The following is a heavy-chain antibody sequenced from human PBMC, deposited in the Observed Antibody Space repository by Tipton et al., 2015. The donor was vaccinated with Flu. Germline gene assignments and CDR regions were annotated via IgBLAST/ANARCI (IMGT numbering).Heavy chain of an antibody. D-gene: IGHD5-18*01. J-gene: IGHJ4*02. CDR2: VYYIGST. V-gene: IGHV4-59*08. CDR3: ARGRGYSYGYYPS. CDR1: GGSMNDYY. Sequence: TLSLTCTVSGGSMNDYYWSWIRQPPGKGLEWIGFVYYIGSTNYNPSLKSRVTMSVDTSKNQFSLKLSSVTAADTAVYYWARGRGYSYGYYPSWGQGTLVTVSS.